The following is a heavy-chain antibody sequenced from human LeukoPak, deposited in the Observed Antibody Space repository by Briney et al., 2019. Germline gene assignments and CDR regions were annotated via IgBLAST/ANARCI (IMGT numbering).Heavy chain of an antibody. Sequence: SETLSLTCAVYGGSFSGYYWSWIRQPPGKGLEWIGEINHSGSTNYNPSLKSRVTISVDTSKNQFSLKLSSVTAADTAVYYCARGIARSWYYYYCYMDVWGKGTTVTVSS. J-gene: IGHJ6*03. CDR3: ARGIARSWYYYYCYMDV. D-gene: IGHD1-26*01. V-gene: IGHV4-34*01. CDR1: GGSFSGYY. CDR2: INHSGST.